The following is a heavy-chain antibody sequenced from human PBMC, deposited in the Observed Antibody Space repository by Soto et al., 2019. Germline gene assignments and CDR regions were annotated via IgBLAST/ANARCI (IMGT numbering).Heavy chain of an antibody. CDR2: ISSSDI. J-gene: IGHJ4*02. CDR1: GFSFSGYS. Sequence: PGGSLRLSCAASGFSFSGYSMNWVRQAPGKGLEWVSYISSSDIYYADSVKGRFTISRDNAKNSLYLQMNSLRAEDTAVYYCARDFDWNFDYWGQGTQVTVSS. V-gene: IGHV3-48*01. CDR3: ARDFDWNFDY. D-gene: IGHD3-9*01.